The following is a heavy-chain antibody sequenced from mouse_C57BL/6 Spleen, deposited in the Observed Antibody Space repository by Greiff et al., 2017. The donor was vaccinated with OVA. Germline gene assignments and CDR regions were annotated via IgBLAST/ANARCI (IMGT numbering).Heavy chain of an antibody. CDR3: ASAITTLVASYYFDY. V-gene: IGHV1-55*01. J-gene: IGHJ2*01. CDR1: GYTFTSYW. Sequence: QVQLQQPGAELVKPGASVKMSCKASGYTFTSYWITWVKQRPGQGLEWIGDIYPGSGSTNYNEKFKSKATLTVDTSSSTAYMQLSSLTSEDSAVXFCASAITTLVASYYFDYWAQGTTPTVSS. D-gene: IGHD1-1*01. CDR2: IYPGSGST.